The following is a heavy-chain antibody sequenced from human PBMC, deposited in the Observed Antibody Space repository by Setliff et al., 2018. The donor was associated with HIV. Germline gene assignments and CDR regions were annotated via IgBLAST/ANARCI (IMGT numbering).Heavy chain of an antibody. V-gene: IGHV3-48*01. CDR3: ARELYREWDY. D-gene: IGHD3-16*02. CDR2: INSGSSTI. CDR1: GFTFSSYS. Sequence: GGSLRLSCAASGFTFSSYSMNWVRQAPGKGLEWVSYINSGSSTIYYAVSVKGRFTISRDNAKNTVYLQMNSLRVEDTAVYYCARELYREWDYWGQGTLVTVSS. J-gene: IGHJ4*02.